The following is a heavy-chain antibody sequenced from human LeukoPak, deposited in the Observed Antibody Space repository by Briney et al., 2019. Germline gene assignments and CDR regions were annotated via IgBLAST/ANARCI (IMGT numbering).Heavy chain of an antibody. V-gene: IGHV7-4-1*02. Sequence: ASVKVSCKASGYTFTSYAMNWVRQAPGQGLEWMGWINTNTGNPTYAQGFTGRFVFSLDTSVSTAYPQISSLKAEDTAVYYCARAFIEYCSSTSCYTHFDYWGQGTLVTVSS. D-gene: IGHD2-2*02. CDR1: GYTFTSYA. J-gene: IGHJ4*02. CDR2: INTNTGNP. CDR3: ARAFIEYCSSTSCYTHFDY.